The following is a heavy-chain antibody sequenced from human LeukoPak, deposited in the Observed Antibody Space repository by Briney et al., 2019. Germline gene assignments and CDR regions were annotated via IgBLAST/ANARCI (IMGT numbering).Heavy chain of an antibody. Sequence: PSETLSLTCTVSGGSISSSSYYWGWIRQPPGKGLEWIGSIYHSGSTYYNPSLKSRVTISVDTSKNQFSLKLSSVTAADTAVYYCARDFPGYYDSSGYYNTLGGFDYWGQGTLVTVSS. CDR3: ARDFPGYYDSSGYYNTLGGFDY. CDR2: IYHSGST. CDR1: GGSISSSSYY. V-gene: IGHV4-39*07. D-gene: IGHD3-22*01. J-gene: IGHJ4*02.